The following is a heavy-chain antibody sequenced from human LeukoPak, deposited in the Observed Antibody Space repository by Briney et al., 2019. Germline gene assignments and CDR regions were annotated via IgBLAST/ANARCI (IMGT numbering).Heavy chain of an antibody. CDR1: GFTFSSYG. Sequence: GGSLRLSCAASGFTFSSYGMHWVRQAPGKGLEWVAVISYDGSNKYYADSVKGRFTISRDNSKNTLYLQMNSLRAEDTAVYYCAKGPHITTAGASWGQGTPVTVSS. J-gene: IGHJ5*02. CDR2: ISYDGSNK. CDR3: AKGPHITTAGAS. D-gene: IGHD6-13*01. V-gene: IGHV3-30*12.